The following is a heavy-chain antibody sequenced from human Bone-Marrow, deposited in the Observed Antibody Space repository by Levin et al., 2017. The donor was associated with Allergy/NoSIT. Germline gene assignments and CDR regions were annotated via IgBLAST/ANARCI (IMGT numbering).Heavy chain of an antibody. CDR3: ARLTSFRRYSDGFDY. Sequence: GGSLRLSCAASGFTFSDHYMDWVRQAPGKGLEWVGRTRNKANSYTTEYAASVKGRFTISRDDSKNSLYLQMNSLKTEDTAVYYCARLTSFRRYSDGFDYWGQGTLVTVSS. CDR2: TRNKANSYTT. J-gene: IGHJ4*02. V-gene: IGHV3-72*01. CDR1: GFTFSDHY. D-gene: IGHD1-26*01.